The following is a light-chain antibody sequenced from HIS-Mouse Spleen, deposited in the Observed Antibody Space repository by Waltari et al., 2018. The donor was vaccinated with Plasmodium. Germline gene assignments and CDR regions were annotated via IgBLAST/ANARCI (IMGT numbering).Light chain of an antibody. CDR2: AAS. J-gene: IGKJ2*01. CDR1: QGIRND. V-gene: IGKV1-6*01. CDR3: LQDYNYPYT. Sequence: AIQMTQSPSSLSASVVDTVTITCRASQGIRNDLGWYQQKPGKAPKLLISAASSLPSGVPSRFSGSGSGTDFTLTISSLQPEDFATYYCLQDYNYPYTFGQGTKLEIK.